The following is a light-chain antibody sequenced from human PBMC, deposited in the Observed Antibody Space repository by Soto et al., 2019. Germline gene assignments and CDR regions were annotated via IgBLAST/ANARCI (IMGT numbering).Light chain of an antibody. CDR2: TTS. J-gene: IGKJ2*01. V-gene: IGKV1-39*01. CDR3: QQYNSYPYT. CDR1: QSISSY. Sequence: DIQMTQSPSSLSASVGDRFTITCRSSQSISSYLNWFQQKPGKAPNLLIFTTSSLQSGVPSRFSGSGSGTDFTLTISSLQPDDFATYYCQQYNSYPYTFGQGTKVDI.